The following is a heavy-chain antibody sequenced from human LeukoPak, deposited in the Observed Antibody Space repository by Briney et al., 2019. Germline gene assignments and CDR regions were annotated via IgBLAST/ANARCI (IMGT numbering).Heavy chain of an antibody. CDR1: VYTFPNLY. CDR2: RMPTSGHT. Sequence: SVNVSYKACVYTFPNLYILWVPQPPGRGLEWMVWRMPTSGHTSYAREFQDRVTMTRDMSLSTAYMALSRLRSDVTAVYFCVRRPINCIIANCYVDYWGQGTLVTVSS. D-gene: IGHD2-2*01. CDR3: VRRPINCIIANCYVDY. V-gene: IGHV1-2*02. J-gene: IGHJ4*02.